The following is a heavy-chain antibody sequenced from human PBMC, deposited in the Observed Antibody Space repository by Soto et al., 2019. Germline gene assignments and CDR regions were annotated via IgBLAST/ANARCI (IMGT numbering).Heavy chain of an antibody. V-gene: IGHV1-18*01. D-gene: IGHD2-2*01. J-gene: IGHJ4*02. CDR1: GYTFTNYG. Sequence: ASVKVSCKTSGYTFTNYGISWVRQAPGQGLEWLGWISAYNGNTLRAQRFQGRVTMTTDTSTTTAYMELRSLRSDDTAVYYCARGWSHSSITYSDYWGQGTLVTVSS. CDR3: ARGWSHSSITYSDY. CDR2: ISAYNGNT.